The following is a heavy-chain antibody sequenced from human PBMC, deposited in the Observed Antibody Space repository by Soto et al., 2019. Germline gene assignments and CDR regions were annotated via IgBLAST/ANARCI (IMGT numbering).Heavy chain of an antibody. Sequence: GGSLRLSCAASGFTFSSYAMSWVRQAPGKGLEWVSAISGSGGSTYYADSVKGRFTISRDNPKNTLYLQMNSLRAEDTAVYYCAKEMEADTAMVYYFDYWGQGTLVTVSS. CDR2: ISGSGGST. D-gene: IGHD5-18*01. CDR1: GFTFSSYA. V-gene: IGHV3-23*01. CDR3: AKEMEADTAMVYYFDY. J-gene: IGHJ4*02.